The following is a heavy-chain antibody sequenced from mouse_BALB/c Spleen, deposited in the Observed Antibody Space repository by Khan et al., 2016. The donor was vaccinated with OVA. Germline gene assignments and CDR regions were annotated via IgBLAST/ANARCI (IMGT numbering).Heavy chain of an antibody. Sequence: EVELVESGGGLVKPGGSLKLSCAASGFAFSSYSMSWVRQTPEKRLEWVATINSGGSYTYSPDSVKGRFTISRDNAKNTLYLQMSSMKSDDTGRYYCTRDRNYYGSSFYFDYWGQGTTLTVSS. D-gene: IGHD1-1*01. V-gene: IGHV5-6-4*01. J-gene: IGHJ2*01. CDR2: INSGGSYT. CDR3: TRDRNYYGSSFYFDY. CDR1: GFAFSSYS.